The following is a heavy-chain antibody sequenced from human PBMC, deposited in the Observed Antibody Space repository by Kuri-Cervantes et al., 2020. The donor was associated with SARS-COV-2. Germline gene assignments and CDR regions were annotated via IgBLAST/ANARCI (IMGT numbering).Heavy chain of an antibody. CDR3: ARDHSGSYSHYFDY. J-gene: IGHJ4*02. D-gene: IGHD1-26*01. Sequence: SQTLSLTCAVYGGSFSGYYWSWIRQPPGKGLEWIGEINHSGSTNYNPSLKSRVTISVDTSKNQFSLKLSSVTAADTAVYYCARDHSGSYSHYFDYWGQGTLVTVSS. CDR1: GGSFSGYY. V-gene: IGHV4-34*01. CDR2: INHSGST.